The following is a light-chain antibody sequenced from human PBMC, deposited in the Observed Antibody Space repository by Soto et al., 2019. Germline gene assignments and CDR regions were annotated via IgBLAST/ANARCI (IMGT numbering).Light chain of an antibody. J-gene: IGKJ1*01. CDR1: QSVSSSN. CDR3: QQYGSSPVT. V-gene: IGKV3-20*01. CDR2: GAS. Sequence: EIVLTHSPGTLSLSPVGRATLSFSPSQSVSSSNLGWYHQKPGQAPRLLIYGASSRATGIPDRFIGSGSGTDFTLTISRLEPEDFAVYYCQQYGSSPVTFGQGTKVDIK.